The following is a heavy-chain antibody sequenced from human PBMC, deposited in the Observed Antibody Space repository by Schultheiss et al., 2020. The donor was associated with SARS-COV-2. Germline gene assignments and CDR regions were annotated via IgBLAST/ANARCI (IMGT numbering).Heavy chain of an antibody. CDR1: GFTFDDYA. V-gene: IGHV3-9*01. J-gene: IGHJ4*02. Sequence: GGSLRLSCAASGFTFDDYAMHWVRQAPGKGLEWVSGISWNSGSIGYADSVKGRFTISRDNAKNSLYLQMNSLRAEDTAVYYCAKGYCSSTSCPLDYWGQGTLVTVSS. D-gene: IGHD2-2*01. CDR3: AKGYCSSTSCPLDY. CDR2: ISWNSGSI.